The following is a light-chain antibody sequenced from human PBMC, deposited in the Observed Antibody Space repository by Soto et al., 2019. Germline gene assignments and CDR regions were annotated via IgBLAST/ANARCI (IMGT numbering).Light chain of an antibody. CDR2: GAS. CDR3: QQYGSRPRT. J-gene: IGKJ3*01. V-gene: IGKV3-20*01. Sequence: EIVLTQSPGTLSLSPGERATLSCRASQSVSSSYLAWYQQKPGQAPRLLIYGASSRATGIPDRFSGSGSGTDFTLTISRLEPEDFAVYYCQQYGSRPRTFGPGTKVDIK. CDR1: QSVSSSY.